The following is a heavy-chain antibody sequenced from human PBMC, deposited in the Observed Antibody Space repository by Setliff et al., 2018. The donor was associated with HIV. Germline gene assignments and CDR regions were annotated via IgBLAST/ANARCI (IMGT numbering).Heavy chain of an antibody. V-gene: IGHV1-18*01. CDR3: ARGMYDSRSSVWYY. CDR2: IGGDNGIR. Sequence: ASVKVSCKASGYTFASFGISWVRQAPGQGPEWVGWIGGDNGIRSYAQKLRDRVTLTADTSTKPVFMELRSLRSDDTAVYYCARGMYDSRSSVWYYWGQGTLVTVSS. D-gene: IGHD6-6*01. CDR1: GYTFASFG. J-gene: IGHJ4*02.